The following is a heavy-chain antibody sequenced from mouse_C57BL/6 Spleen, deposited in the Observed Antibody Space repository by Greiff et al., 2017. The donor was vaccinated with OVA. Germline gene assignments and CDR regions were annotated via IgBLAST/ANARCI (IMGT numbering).Heavy chain of an antibody. J-gene: IGHJ3*01. CDR1: GFTFSDYG. D-gene: IGHD2-5*01. CDR2: ISSGSSTI. V-gene: IGHV5-17*01. Sequence: EVQLMESGGGLVKPGGSLKLSCAASGFTFSDYGMHWVRQAPEKGLEWVAYISSGSSTIYYADTVKGRFTISRDNAKNTLFLQMTSLRSEDTAMYYCAKAGRYSNYEAWFAYWGQGTLVTVSA. CDR3: AKAGRYSNYEAWFAY.